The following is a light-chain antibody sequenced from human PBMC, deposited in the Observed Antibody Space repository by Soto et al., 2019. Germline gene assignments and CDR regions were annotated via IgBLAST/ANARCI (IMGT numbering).Light chain of an antibody. CDR1: QSVLYSSNNKNY. J-gene: IGKJ1*01. CDR2: WAS. V-gene: IGKV4-1*01. Sequence: DIVMTQSPASLAVSLGERATINCKSSQSVLYSSNNKNYLAWYQQKPGQPPKLLIYWASTRESGVPDRFSGSGAGTDFTLTISSLQAEDVAVYYCHQDYSTRWTFGQGTKVEIK. CDR3: HQDYSTRWT.